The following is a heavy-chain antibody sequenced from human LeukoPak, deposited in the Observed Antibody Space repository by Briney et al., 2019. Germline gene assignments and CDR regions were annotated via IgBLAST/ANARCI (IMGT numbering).Heavy chain of an antibody. Sequence: ASVKVSCKASGYTFTSYYMHWVRQAPGQGLEWMGIINPSGGSTSYAQKFQGRVTMTRDTSTSTVYMELSSLRSDDTAVYYCARDFHTRPLLRYFDWLQPKGPDEENYYMDVWGKGTTVTVSS. D-gene: IGHD3-9*01. V-gene: IGHV1-46*01. CDR1: GYTFTSYY. CDR2: INPSGGST. CDR3: ARDFHTRPLLRYFDWLQPKGPDEENYYMDV. J-gene: IGHJ6*03.